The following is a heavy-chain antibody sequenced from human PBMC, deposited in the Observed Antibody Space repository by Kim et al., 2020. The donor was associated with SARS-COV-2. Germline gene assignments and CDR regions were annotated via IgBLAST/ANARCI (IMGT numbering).Heavy chain of an antibody. V-gene: IGHV3-23*01. CDR3: ARDDYGDSGPIFDF. CDR1: GFTFSTFA. Sequence: GGPLRLSCEASGFTFSTFAMNWVRQTPGKGLEWVSTITTSGGGTYYANSVKGRFTISRDNSKNRLYLQMNSLRAEDTAVYYCARDDYGDSGPIFDFWGQGTLVTVSS. J-gene: IGHJ4*02. D-gene: IGHD4-17*01. CDR2: ITTSGGGT.